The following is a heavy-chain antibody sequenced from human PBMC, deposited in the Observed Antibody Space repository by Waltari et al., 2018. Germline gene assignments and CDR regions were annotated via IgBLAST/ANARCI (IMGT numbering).Heavy chain of an antibody. CDR1: GYTFTGYY. Sequence: QVQLVQSGAEVKKPGASVKVSCKASGYTFTGYYMQWVRQAPGQGLEWMGWINPNSGGTNYAQKFQGRVTMSRDTSISTAYMELSRLRSDDTAVYYCARDIVGATTGAEYFQHWGQGTLVTVSS. CDR3: ARDIVGATTGAEYFQH. V-gene: IGHV1-2*02. CDR2: INPNSGGT. D-gene: IGHD1-26*01. J-gene: IGHJ1*01.